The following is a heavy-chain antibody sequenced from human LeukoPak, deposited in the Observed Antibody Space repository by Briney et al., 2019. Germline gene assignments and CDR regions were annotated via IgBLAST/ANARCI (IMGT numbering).Heavy chain of an antibody. CDR2: IKQDGREK. CDR1: GFTFNTYW. J-gene: IGHJ4*02. V-gene: IGHV3-7*01. CDR3: ARGGYGAQALDY. D-gene: IGHD4-17*01. Sequence: GSLRLSCAASGFTFNTYWMSWVRQAPGKGLEWVANIKQDGREKYYVDSMKGRLTISRDNAKNSLYLQMNSLRAEDTAVYYCARGGYGAQALDYWGQGTLVTVSS.